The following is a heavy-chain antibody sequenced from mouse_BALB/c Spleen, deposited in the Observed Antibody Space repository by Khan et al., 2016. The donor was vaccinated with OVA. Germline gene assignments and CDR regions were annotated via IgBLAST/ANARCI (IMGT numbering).Heavy chain of an antibody. D-gene: IGHD2-2*01. CDR1: GYSITSDYA. CDR3: ARKGLRRYFDV. J-gene: IGHJ1*01. CDR2: ISYSGST. V-gene: IGHV3-2*02. Sequence: EVQLQESGPGLVKPSQSLSLTCTVTGYSITSDYAWNWIRQFPGNKLEWMGYISYSGSTSYNPSLKSRISITRDTSKNQFFLQLNSVTTEDTATYYCARKGLRRYFDVWGAGTTVTVSS.